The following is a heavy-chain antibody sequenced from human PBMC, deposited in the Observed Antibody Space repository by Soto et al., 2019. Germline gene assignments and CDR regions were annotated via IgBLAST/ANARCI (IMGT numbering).Heavy chain of an antibody. CDR1: GLTFSNYG. V-gene: IGHV1-18*01. CDR3: ARDIESVTAKHFFYYYAMDV. J-gene: IGHJ6*02. D-gene: IGHD2-8*01. Sequence: ASVKVSCKASGLTFSNYGLNWLLQAPGQGLEWMGWVSANNGHTNYAQNLQGRVSMTTDTSTSTAYMELRGLRFDDTAVYYCARDIESVTAKHFFYYYAMDVWGQGTTVTVSS. CDR2: VSANNGHT.